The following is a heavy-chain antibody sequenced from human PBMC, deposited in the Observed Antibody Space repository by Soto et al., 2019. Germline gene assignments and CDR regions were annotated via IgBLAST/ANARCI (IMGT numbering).Heavy chain of an antibody. CDR2: IYPADSDT. Sequence: GESLKISCQGSGYSFNTYWIGWVRQMPGKGLEWMGIIYPADSDTTYSPSFQGQVTVSADKSISTAYLQWSSLKASDTAMYYCAAGLVVVSAGWAYYRGMDVWSQGTTVTGSS. V-gene: IGHV5-51*01. CDR3: AAGLVVVSAGWAYYRGMDV. J-gene: IGHJ6*02. D-gene: IGHD2-2*01. CDR1: GYSFNTYW.